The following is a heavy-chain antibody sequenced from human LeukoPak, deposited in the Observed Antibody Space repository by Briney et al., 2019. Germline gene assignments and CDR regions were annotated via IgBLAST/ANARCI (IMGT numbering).Heavy chain of an antibody. Sequence: GGSLRLSCAASGFTVSSNYMSWVRQAPGKGLEWVSVIYSGGSTYYADSVKGRFTISRDSSKNTLYLQMNSLRAEDTAVYYCAKVASKYYGMDVWGQGTTVTVSS. CDR1: GFTVSSNY. CDR3: AKVASKYYGMDV. CDR2: IYSGGST. D-gene: IGHD2-2*01. V-gene: IGHV3-53*01. J-gene: IGHJ6*02.